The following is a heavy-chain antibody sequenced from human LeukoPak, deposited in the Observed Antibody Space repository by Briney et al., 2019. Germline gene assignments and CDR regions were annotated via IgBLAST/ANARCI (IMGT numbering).Heavy chain of an antibody. J-gene: IGHJ2*01. CDR1: GFTFSSYT. CDR3: ARGRCSSSSCLYWYFDL. Sequence: GGSLRLSCAASGFTFSSYTMNWVRQAPGKGLEWVSSISSSSSYIYYADSVKGRFTISRDNAKNSLYLQTNSLRAEDTAVYYCARGRCSSSSCLYWYFDLWGRGTLVTVSS. D-gene: IGHD2-2*01. CDR2: ISSSSSYI. V-gene: IGHV3-21*04.